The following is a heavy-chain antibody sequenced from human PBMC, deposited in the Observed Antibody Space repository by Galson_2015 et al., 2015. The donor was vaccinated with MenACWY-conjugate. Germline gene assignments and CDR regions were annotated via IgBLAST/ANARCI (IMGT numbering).Heavy chain of an antibody. CDR2: IIPIFGTA. J-gene: IGHJ6*02. CDR1: GGTFSSYA. CDR3: ARDLYDCSGGSCYSTAYGMDA. V-gene: IGHV1-69*13. D-gene: IGHD2-15*01. Sequence: SVKVSCKASGGTFSSYAISWVRQAPGQGLEWMGGIIPIFGTANYAQKFQGRVTITADESTSTAYMELSSLRSEDTAVYYCARDLYDCSGGSCYSTAYGMDAWGQGTTVTVSS.